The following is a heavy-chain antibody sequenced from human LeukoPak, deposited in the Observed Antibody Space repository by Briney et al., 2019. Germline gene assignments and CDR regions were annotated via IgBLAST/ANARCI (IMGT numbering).Heavy chain of an antibody. J-gene: IGHJ4*02. CDR1: GGTFSSYA. V-gene: IGHV1-69*04. D-gene: IGHD5-24*01. CDR2: IIPILGIA. CDR3: ASLRPEMATICM. Sequence: SVKVSCKASGGTFSSYAISWVRQAPGQGLEWMGRIIPILGIANYAQKFQGRVTITADKSTSTAYMELSSLRSEDTAVYYCASLRPEMATICMWGEGTLVTASS.